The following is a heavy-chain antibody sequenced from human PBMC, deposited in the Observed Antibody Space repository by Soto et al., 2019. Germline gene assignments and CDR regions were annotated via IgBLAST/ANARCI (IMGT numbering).Heavy chain of an antibody. CDR3: TRDTTYYYDSSGYYHEYFQH. D-gene: IGHD3-22*01. CDR2: IRSKAYGGTT. J-gene: IGHJ1*01. V-gene: IGHV3-49*03. Sequence: GGSLRLSCTASGFTFGDYAMSWFRQAPGKGLEWVGFIRSKAYGGTTEYAASVKGRFTISRDDSKSIAYLQMNSLKTEDTAVYYCTRDTTYYYDSSGYYHEYFQHWGQGTLVTVSS. CDR1: GFTFGDYA.